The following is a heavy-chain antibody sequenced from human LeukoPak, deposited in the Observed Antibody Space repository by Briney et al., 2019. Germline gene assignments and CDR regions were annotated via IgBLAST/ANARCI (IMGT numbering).Heavy chain of an antibody. Sequence: ASVKVSCKASGYTFTSYAMHWVRQAPGQRLEWMGWINAGNGNTKYSQKFQGRVTITRDTSASTAYMELSSLRSEDTAVYYCAIAPTLWFGESPFYYDAFDIWGQGTMVTVS. CDR1: GYTFTSYA. D-gene: IGHD3-10*01. V-gene: IGHV1-3*01. CDR3: AIAPTLWFGESPFYYDAFDI. CDR2: INAGNGNT. J-gene: IGHJ3*02.